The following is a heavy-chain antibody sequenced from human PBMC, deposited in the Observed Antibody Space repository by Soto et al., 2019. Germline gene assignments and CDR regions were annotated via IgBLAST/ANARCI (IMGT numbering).Heavy chain of an antibody. CDR1: GFTFSSYA. D-gene: IGHD1-20*01. Sequence: EVQLLESGGGLVQPGGSLRLSCAASGFTFSSYAMSWVRQAPGKGLEWISAVSGSGGSTYYADSVKGRFTISRDNSKDTLYLQMNKLRAEDTAVYYCAKPPRYNWHDYWGQGTLVTVSS. V-gene: IGHV3-23*01. J-gene: IGHJ4*02. CDR3: AKPPRYNWHDY. CDR2: VSGSGGST.